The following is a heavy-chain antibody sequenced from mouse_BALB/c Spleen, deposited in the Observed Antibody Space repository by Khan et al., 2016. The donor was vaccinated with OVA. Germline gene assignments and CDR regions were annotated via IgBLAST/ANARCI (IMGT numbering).Heavy chain of an antibody. CDR3: ARAGYGGFAY. V-gene: IGHV5-4*02. Sequence: EVELVESGGGLVKPGGSLKLSCAASGFTFSDYYMSWVRQTPEKRLEWVATISDGGSYTYYPDSVKGRFTISRDNAKHNLYLQMSSLKSEDTAMYYCARAGYGGFAYWGQGTLVTVSA. CDR1: GFTFSDYY. J-gene: IGHJ3*01. CDR2: ISDGGSYT. D-gene: IGHD1-1*02.